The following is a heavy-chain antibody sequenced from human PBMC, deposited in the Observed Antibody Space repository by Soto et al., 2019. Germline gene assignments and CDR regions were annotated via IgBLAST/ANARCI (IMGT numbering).Heavy chain of an antibody. CDR2: INPNSGGT. Sequence: ASVKVSCKASGYTFTGYYMHWVRQAPGQGLEWMGWINPNSGGTNYAQKFQGWVTMTRDTSISTAYMELSRLRSDDTAVYYCATSIAARYYYGMDVWGQGTTVTVSS. V-gene: IGHV1-2*04. D-gene: IGHD6-6*01. CDR1: GYTFTGYY. J-gene: IGHJ6*02. CDR3: ATSIAARYYYGMDV.